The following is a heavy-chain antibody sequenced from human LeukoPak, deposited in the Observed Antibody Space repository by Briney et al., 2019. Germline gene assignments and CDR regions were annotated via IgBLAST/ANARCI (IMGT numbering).Heavy chain of an antibody. D-gene: IGHD3-22*01. CDR2: IRNKVNNYAT. V-gene: IGHV3-73*01. CDR1: GFTFSGSA. Sequence: GGSLRLSCAASGFTFSGSAMHWVRQASGKGLEWVGRIRNKVNNYATVYAASVKGRFTISRDDSKNTAYLQMNSLKTEDTAVYYCTRHGNGDDSSGYTDSWGQGSLVTVS. CDR3: TRHGNGDDSSGYTDS. J-gene: IGHJ4*02.